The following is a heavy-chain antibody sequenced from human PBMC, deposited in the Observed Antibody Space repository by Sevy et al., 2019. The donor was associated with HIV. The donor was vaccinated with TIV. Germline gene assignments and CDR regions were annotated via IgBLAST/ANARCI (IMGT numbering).Heavy chain of an antibody. CDR3: ARDGDSGYENYFDY. J-gene: IGHJ4*02. V-gene: IGHV1-2*06. Sequence: ASVKVSCKASGYTFTGYYMHWVRQAPGQGLEWMGRINPNSGGTNYAQKFQGRVTMTRDTSISTAYMELGRLRSDDTAVYYCARDGDSGYENYFDYWGQGTLVTVSS. D-gene: IGHD5-12*01. CDR2: INPNSGGT. CDR1: GYTFTGYY.